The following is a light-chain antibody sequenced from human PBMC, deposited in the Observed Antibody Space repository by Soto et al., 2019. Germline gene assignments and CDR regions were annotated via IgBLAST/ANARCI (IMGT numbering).Light chain of an antibody. CDR3: QSSDSILNAYV. CDR1: SSNIGAGYD. CDR2: GNS. J-gene: IGLJ1*01. V-gene: IGLV1-40*01. Sequence: QSVLTQPPSVSGAPGQRVSMSCTGSSSNIGAGYDVHWYQQLPGTAPKLLIYGNSNRPSGVPDRFSGSKSGTSASLAITGLHAEDEADYYCQSSDSILNAYVFGTGTKLTVL.